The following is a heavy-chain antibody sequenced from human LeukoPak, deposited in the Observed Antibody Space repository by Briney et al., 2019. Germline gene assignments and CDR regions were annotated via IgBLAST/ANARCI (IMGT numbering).Heavy chain of an antibody. Sequence: GGSLRLSCAASGFTLSRYGMHWVRQAPGRGLVWVSLINSDGSSTIYADSVKGRFTISRDNAKNTLYLQMNSLRAEDTAVYYCARSSGWPDYWGQGTLVTVSS. CDR3: ARSSGWPDY. CDR1: GFTLSRYG. V-gene: IGHV3-74*01. CDR2: INSDGSST. D-gene: IGHD6-19*01. J-gene: IGHJ4*02.